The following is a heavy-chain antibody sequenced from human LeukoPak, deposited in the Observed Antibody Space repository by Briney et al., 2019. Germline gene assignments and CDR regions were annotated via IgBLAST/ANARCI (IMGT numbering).Heavy chain of an antibody. CDR1: GYTFTGYY. CDR2: IHPNSGGT. V-gene: IGHV1-2*07. CDR3: AREGITGTTSFDY. D-gene: IGHD1-20*01. Sequence: ASVKVSCMASGYTFTGYYMHWVRQAPGQGLEWMGWIHPNSGGTNYAHKFQGRVNMTRDTSISTAYMELSRLRSDDTAVYYCAREGITGTTSFDYWGQGTLVTVSS. J-gene: IGHJ4*02.